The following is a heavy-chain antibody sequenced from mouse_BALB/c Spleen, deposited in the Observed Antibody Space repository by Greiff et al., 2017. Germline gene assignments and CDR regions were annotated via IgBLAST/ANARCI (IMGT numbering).Heavy chain of an antibody. V-gene: IGHV5-17*02. D-gene: IGHD2-3*01. J-gene: IGHJ1*01. CDR2: ISSGSSTI. CDR1: GFTFSSFG. Sequence: EVKLMESGGGLVQPGGSRKLSCAASGFTFSSFGMHWVRQAPEKGLEWVAYISSGSSTIYYADTVKGRFTISRDNPKNPLFLQMTSLRSEDTAMYYCARSVYHGDWYFDVWGAGTTVTVSS. CDR3: ARSVYHGDWYFDV.